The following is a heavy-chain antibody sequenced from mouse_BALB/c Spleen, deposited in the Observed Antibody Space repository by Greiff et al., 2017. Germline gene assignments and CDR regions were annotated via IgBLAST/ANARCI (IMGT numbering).Heavy chain of an antibody. V-gene: IGHV5-17*02. CDR1: GFTFSSFG. Sequence: EVQRVESGGGLVQPGGSRKLSCAASGFTFSSFGMHWVRQAPEKGLEWVAYISSGSSTIYYADTVKGRFTISRDNPKNTLFLQMTSLRSEDTAMYYCARSPTGTRLDWYFDVWGAGTTVTVSS. CDR3: ARSPTGTRLDWYFDV. CDR2: ISSGSSTI. D-gene: IGHD4-1*02. J-gene: IGHJ1*01.